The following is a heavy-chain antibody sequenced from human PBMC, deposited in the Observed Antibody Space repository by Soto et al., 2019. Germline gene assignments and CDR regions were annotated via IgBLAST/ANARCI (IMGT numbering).Heavy chain of an antibody. J-gene: IGHJ4*02. V-gene: IGHV3-13*01. CDR3: ARVRYGGNSNYFDY. Sequence: GSLRLSCAASGFTFSSYDMHWVRQATGKGLEWVSAIGTAGDTYYPGSVKGRFTISRENAKNSLYLQMNSLRAEDTAVYYCARVRYGGNSNYFDYWGQGTLVTVSS. CDR1: GFTFSSYD. D-gene: IGHD2-21*02. CDR2: IGTAGDT.